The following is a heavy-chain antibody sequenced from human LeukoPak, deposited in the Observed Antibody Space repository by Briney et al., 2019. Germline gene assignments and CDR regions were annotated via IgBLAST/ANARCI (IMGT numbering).Heavy chain of an antibody. CDR2: IYHTGST. V-gene: IGHV4-30-2*01. CDR3: ARHPDSSGYMGY. Sequence: PSETLSLTCTVSGGSISSGGYYWSWIRQPTGKGLEWTGSIYHTGSTYYKPSLKSRVTISVDRSKNQFSLRLSSVTAADTAVYYCARHPDSSGYMGYWGQGTLVTVSS. CDR1: GGSISSGGYY. J-gene: IGHJ4*02. D-gene: IGHD3-22*01.